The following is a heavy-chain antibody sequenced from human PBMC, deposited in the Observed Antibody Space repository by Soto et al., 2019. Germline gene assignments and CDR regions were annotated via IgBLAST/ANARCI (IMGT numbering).Heavy chain of an antibody. D-gene: IGHD2-15*01. CDR2: IDPSDSYT. Sequence: GESLKISCKGSGYSFTSYWISWVRQMPGKGLEWMGRIDPSDSYTNYSPSFQGHVTISADKSISTAYLQWSSLKASDTAMYYCARLRCSGGSCYSHYYNYGMDVWGQGTTVTVSS. V-gene: IGHV5-10-1*01. CDR1: GYSFTSYW. J-gene: IGHJ6*02. CDR3: ARLRCSGGSCYSHYYNYGMDV.